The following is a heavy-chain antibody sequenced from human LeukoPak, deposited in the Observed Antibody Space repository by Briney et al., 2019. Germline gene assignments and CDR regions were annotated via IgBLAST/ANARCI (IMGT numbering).Heavy chain of an antibody. V-gene: IGHV4-4*02. D-gene: IGHD5-24*01. CDR2: IYHTGST. CDR3: ARVPGVDGYNSEYYGMDV. CDR1: GGSITSTNW. J-gene: IGHJ6*02. Sequence: SETLSLTCAVSGGSITSTNWWGWVRQPPGKGLEWIGEIYHTGSTNYNYSPSLTNRVTILVDKSKNHFSLRLRSVTAADTAVYYCARVPGVDGYNSEYYGMDVWGQGATVTVSS.